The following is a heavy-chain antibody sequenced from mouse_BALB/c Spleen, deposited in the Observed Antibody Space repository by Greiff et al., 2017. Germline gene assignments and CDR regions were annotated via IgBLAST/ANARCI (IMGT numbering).Heavy chain of an antibody. Sequence: EVQLVESGRGLVQPGGSLRLSCATSGFTFTDYYMSWVRQPPGKALEWLGFIRNKANGYTTEYSASVKGRFTISRDNSQSILYLQMNTLRAEDSATYYCARDAGYFGYFDVWGAGTTVTVSS. CDR1: GFTFTDYY. J-gene: IGHJ1*01. V-gene: IGHV7-3*02. CDR2: IRNKANGYTT. D-gene: IGHD2-3*01. CDR3: ARDAGYFGYFDV.